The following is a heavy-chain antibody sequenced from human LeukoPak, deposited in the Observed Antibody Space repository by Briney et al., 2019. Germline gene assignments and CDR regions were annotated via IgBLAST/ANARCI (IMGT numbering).Heavy chain of an antibody. CDR2: VSYDRITK. V-gene: IGHV3-30*03. CDR1: GFTFSSYG. CDR3: AREGLDSGSHFSAWFDP. Sequence: GGSLRLSCAASGFTFSSYGMHWVRQAPGKGLEWVAVVSYDRITKYYADSVKGRFSISRDSSKNTLSLEMNSLRPEDTAVYYCAREGLDSGSHFSAWFDPWGQGTLVTVSS. J-gene: IGHJ5*02. D-gene: IGHD3-10*01.